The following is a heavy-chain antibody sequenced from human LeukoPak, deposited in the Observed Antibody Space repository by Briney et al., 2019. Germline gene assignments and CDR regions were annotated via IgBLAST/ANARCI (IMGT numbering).Heavy chain of an antibody. V-gene: IGHV4-38-2*02. Sequence: SETLSLTCTVSGYSISSGYYWGWIRQPPGKGLEWIGSIYHSGSTYYNPSLKSRVTISVDTSKNQFSLKLSSVTAADTAVYYCARGYPIQPPDYYYYYYMDVWGEGTTVTISS. D-gene: IGHD1-26*01. CDR2: IYHSGST. CDR1: GYSISSGYY. CDR3: ARGYPIQPPDYYYYYYMDV. J-gene: IGHJ6*03.